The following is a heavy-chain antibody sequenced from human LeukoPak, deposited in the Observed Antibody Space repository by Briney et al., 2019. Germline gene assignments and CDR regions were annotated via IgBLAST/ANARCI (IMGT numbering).Heavy chain of an antibody. J-gene: IGHJ4*02. D-gene: IGHD5-18*01. V-gene: IGHV4-4*07. CDR1: GGSITSYY. CDR3: ARVAVGKGYPFDY. CDR2: IHTSGST. Sequence: SETLSLTCTFSGGSITSYYWSWIRQPAGKGLEWIGRIHTSGSTNYNPSLKSRVTISVDTSKNQSSLKLSSVTAADTAVYYCARVAVGKGYPFDYWGQGTLVTVSS.